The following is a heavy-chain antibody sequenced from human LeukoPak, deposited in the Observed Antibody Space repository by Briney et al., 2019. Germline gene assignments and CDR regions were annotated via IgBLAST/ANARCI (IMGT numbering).Heavy chain of an antibody. Sequence: PGGSLRLSCAVSGFTFDDYGMSWVRQAPGKRLEWVSGINWNGGSIGYADSVKGRFTISRDNVKNSLYLQMNSLRAEDTALYYCARGRSTFDYCGQGTLVTVSS. CDR3: ARGRSTFDY. D-gene: IGHD2-2*01. CDR1: GFTFDDYG. J-gene: IGHJ4*02. CDR2: INWNGGSI. V-gene: IGHV3-20*04.